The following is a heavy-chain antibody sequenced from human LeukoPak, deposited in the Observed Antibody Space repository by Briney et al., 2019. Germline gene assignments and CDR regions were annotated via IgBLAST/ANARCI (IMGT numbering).Heavy chain of an antibody. CDR2: IYHSGST. J-gene: IGHJ4*02. CDR1: GGSISSGGYS. D-gene: IGHD6-13*01. Sequence: SETLSLTCAVSGGSISSGGYSWGWIRQPPGKGLEWIGYIYHSGSTYYNPSLKSRVTISVDRCKNQFSLKLSSVTAADTAVYYCARVVTSSWYTPYYFDYWGQGTLVTVSS. CDR3: ARVVTSSWYTPYYFDY. V-gene: IGHV4-30-2*01.